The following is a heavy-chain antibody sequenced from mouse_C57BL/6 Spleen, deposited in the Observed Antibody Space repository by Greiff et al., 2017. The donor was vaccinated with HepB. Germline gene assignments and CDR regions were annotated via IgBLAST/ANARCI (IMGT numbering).Heavy chain of an antibody. CDR1: GYTFTSYW. CDR2: INPSSGYT. Sequence: VQLQQSGAELAKPGASVKLSCKASGYTFTSYWMHWVKQRPGQGLEWIGYINPSSGYTKYNQKFKNKATLTADKSSSTAYMQLSSLTYEDSAVYYCALMVTSYAMDYWGQGTSVTVSS. D-gene: IGHD2-2*01. CDR3: ALMVTSYAMDY. V-gene: IGHV1-7*01. J-gene: IGHJ4*01.